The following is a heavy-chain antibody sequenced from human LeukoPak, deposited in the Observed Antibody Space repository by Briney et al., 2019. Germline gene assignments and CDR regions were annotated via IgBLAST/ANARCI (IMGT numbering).Heavy chain of an antibody. CDR3: ARDSTVVTPAEYFQH. D-gene: IGHD4-23*01. Sequence: GGSLRLSCAASGFTFSSYAMSWVRQAPGKGLEWVSAISGSGGSTYYADSVKGRFTISRDNSKNTLYLQMNSLRAEDTAVYYCARDSTVVTPAEYFQHWGQGTLVTVSS. J-gene: IGHJ1*01. CDR1: GFTFSSYA. V-gene: IGHV3-23*01. CDR2: ISGSGGST.